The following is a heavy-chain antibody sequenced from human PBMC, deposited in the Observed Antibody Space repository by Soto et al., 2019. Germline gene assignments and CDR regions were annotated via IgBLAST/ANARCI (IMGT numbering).Heavy chain of an antibody. Sequence: PGGSLRLSCAASGFTFSSYAMSWVRQAPGKGLEWVSGISGSGDSTYYADSVKGRFTISRDNFKNTLYLQMNSLRAEDTAVYYCAKGVPGIAVAGTGYFQHWGQGTLVTVLL. D-gene: IGHD6-19*01. CDR1: GFTFSSYA. CDR3: AKGVPGIAVAGTGYFQH. V-gene: IGHV3-23*01. CDR2: ISGSGDST. J-gene: IGHJ1*01.